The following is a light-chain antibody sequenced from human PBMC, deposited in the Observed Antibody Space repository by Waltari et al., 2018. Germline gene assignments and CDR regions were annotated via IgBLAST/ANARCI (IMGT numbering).Light chain of an antibody. CDR2: WAS. Sequence: DIVMTQSPDSLAVSLGERATINCKSRQSVLHSSNNKNYLAWYQQKPGQRPKLLIYWASTRGAGVPDRFSGSGSGTDVTLTISSLQAEDVAVYYCQQYYTDSGYTFGQGTKLEIK. CDR3: QQYYTDSGYT. CDR1: QSVLHSSNNKNY. J-gene: IGKJ2*01. V-gene: IGKV4-1*01.